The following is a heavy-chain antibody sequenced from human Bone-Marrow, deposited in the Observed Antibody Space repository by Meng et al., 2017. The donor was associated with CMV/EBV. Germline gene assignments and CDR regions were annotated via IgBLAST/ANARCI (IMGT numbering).Heavy chain of an antibody. J-gene: IGHJ6*02. V-gene: IGHV4-59*12. D-gene: IGHD3-10*01. CDR2: IYYSGST. Sequence: GSLRLSCTVSGYSISSYYWSWIRQPPGKGLEWIGYIYYSGSTNYNPSLKSRVTISVDTSKNQFSLKLSSVTAADTAVYYCARGRTYYGFYYYYGMDVWGQGNTVTVSS. CDR1: GYSISSYY. CDR3: ARGRTYYGFYYYYGMDV.